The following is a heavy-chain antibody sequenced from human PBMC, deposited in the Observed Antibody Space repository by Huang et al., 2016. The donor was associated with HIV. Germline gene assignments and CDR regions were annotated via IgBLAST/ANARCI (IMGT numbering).Heavy chain of an antibody. CDR1: GGSIRSSDYH. V-gene: IGHV4-39*01. CDR3: ARHREGPVAYYSGWGSHLNYMDV. Sequence: QLLLQESGPGLVKPSEALALTCAVSGGSIRSSDYHWGWIRQPPGKVLEWLGSIYYKGSTHYSPSLKSRVTIAVDTSKNLFFLNLTSMTAADTAVYYCARHREGPVAYYSGWGSHLNYMDVWGRGRTVVVSS. D-gene: IGHD3-10*01. CDR2: IYYKGST. J-gene: IGHJ6*03.